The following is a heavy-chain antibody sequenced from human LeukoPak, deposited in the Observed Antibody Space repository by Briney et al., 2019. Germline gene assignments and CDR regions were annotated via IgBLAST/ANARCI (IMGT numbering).Heavy chain of an antibody. D-gene: IGHD3-9*01. CDR3: ARGYFDWLYPRGFDY. CDR1: GGSFSGYY. Sequence: PSETLSLTCAVYGGSFSGYYWGWIRQPPGKGLEWIGSIYYSGSTYYNPSLKSRVTISVDTSKNQFSLKLSSVTAADTAVYYCARGYFDWLYPRGFDYWGQGTLVTVSS. J-gene: IGHJ4*02. V-gene: IGHV4-34*01. CDR2: IYYSGST.